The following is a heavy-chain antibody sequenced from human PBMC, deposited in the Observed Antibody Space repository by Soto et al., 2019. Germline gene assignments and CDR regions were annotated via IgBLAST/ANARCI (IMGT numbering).Heavy chain of an antibody. CDR3: ARATPGYPGRAFHI. CDR2: VHYTAST. CDR1: EGSINWSPDY. J-gene: IGHJ3*02. Sequence: SETLCLTCTVSEGSINWSPDYWGWLRQPPGKEPQWIASVHYTASTYYNPSLKSRVTISVDTSKNQFSLNLRSVTAADTAIYYCARATPGYPGRAFHIWGQGKMVTVSS. V-gene: IGHV4-39*02. D-gene: IGHD2-15*01.